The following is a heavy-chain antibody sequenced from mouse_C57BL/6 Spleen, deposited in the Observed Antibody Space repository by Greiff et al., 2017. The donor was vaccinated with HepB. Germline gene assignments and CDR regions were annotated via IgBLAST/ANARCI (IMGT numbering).Heavy chain of an antibody. J-gene: IGHJ3*01. V-gene: IGHV1-55*01. D-gene: IGHD1-1*01. CDR1: GYTFTSYW. CDR3: ASEGYYSASLAY. Sequence: QVQLKQPGAELVKPGASVKMSCKASGYTFTSYWITWVKQRPGQGLEWIGDIYPGSGSTNYNEKFKSKATLTVDTSSSTAYMQLSSLTSEDSAVYYCASEGYYSASLAYWGQGTLVTVSA. CDR2: IYPGSGST.